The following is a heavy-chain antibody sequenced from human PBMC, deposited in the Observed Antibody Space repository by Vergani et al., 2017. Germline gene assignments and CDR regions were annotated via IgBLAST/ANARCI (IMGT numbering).Heavy chain of an antibody. CDR3: ARSTTVTTFYYYYYMDV. CDR2: IYYSGST. J-gene: IGHJ6*03. CDR1: GGSISSYY. Sequence: QVQLQESGPGLVKPSETLSLTCTVSGGSISSYYWSWIRQPPGKGLEWIGYIYYSGSTNYNPSLKSRVTISVDTSKNQFSLKLSSVTAADTAVYYCARSTTVTTFYYYYYMDVWGKGTTVTVSS. D-gene: IGHD4-11*01. V-gene: IGHV4-59*01.